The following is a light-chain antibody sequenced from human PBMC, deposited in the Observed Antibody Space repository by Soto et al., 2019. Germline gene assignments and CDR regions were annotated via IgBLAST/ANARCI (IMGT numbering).Light chain of an antibody. V-gene: IGKV1-17*01. CDR3: LQHNDYPLT. Sequence: DIQMTQSPSSLSASVGDRVTITCRTSQGIRNDLAWYQQKPGKAPQCLIFTASSLQSGVPSRFSGSGSGTEFTLTISSLQPEDFATYYCLQHNDYPLTFGGGTNVEIK. CDR1: QGIRND. J-gene: IGKJ4*01. CDR2: TAS.